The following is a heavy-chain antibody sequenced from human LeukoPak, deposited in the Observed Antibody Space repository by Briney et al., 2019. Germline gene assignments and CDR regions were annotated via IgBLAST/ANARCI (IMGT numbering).Heavy chain of an antibody. J-gene: IGHJ4*02. Sequence: GRSLRLSCAASGFTFSRYAMHWVRQAPGKGLEWVAVISYDGSNKYYADSVKGRFTISRDNSKNTLYLQMNSLRAEDTAVYHCARGPYTYDSSGFYFHYWGRGTLVTVSS. D-gene: IGHD3-22*01. CDR2: ISYDGSNK. CDR1: GFTFSRYA. V-gene: IGHV3-30*04. CDR3: ARGPYTYDSSGFYFHY.